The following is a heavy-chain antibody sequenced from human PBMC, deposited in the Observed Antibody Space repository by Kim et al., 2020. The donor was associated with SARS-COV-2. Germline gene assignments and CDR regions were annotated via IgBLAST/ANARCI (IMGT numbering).Heavy chain of an antibody. CDR2: ISTYNGNT. Sequence: ASVKVSCKASGYTFTSYGITWVRQAPGQGLEWMGRISTYNGNTNYAQKFQGRVTMTTDTSTSTAYMELRSLRSEDTAIYYCARSRSVAGRIGDYRGQGTLVTVSA. CDR3: ARSRSVAGRIGDY. J-gene: IGHJ4*02. CDR1: GYTFTSYG. D-gene: IGHD6-19*01. V-gene: IGHV1-18*01.